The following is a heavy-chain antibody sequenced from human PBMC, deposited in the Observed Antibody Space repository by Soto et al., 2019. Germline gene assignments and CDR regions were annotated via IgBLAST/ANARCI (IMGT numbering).Heavy chain of an antibody. CDR1: GGSITRNSYF. CDR2: ISDSGSA. Sequence: QLQLQESGPGLVKPSETLSLTCSVSGGSITRNSYFWGWVRQPPGKGLEWLGSISDSGSAYYNPSLTGRVSMSVDASRNQFSLNLYSVSAADTSIYYCARPRAYCSGRSFYPVDFDYWGQGTLVTVSS. D-gene: IGHD2-21*01. J-gene: IGHJ4*02. V-gene: IGHV4-39*01. CDR3: ARPRAYCSGRSFYPVDFDY.